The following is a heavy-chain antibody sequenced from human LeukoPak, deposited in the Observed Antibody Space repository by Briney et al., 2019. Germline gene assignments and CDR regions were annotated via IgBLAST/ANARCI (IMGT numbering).Heavy chain of an antibody. J-gene: IGHJ4*02. CDR1: GGSFSGYY. CDR3: VDGVVITK. D-gene: IGHD3-22*01. Sequence: SETLSLTCAVYGGSFSGYYWSWIRQPPGKGLEWIGEINHSGSTNYNPSLKSRVTISVDTSKNQFSLKLSSVTAADTAVYYCVDGVVITKWGQGTLVTVSS. V-gene: IGHV4-34*01. CDR2: INHSGST.